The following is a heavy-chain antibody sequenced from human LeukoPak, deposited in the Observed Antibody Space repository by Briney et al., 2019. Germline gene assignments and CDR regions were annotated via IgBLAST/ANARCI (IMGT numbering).Heavy chain of an antibody. D-gene: IGHD2-15*01. Sequence: PSETLSLTCTVSGGSISSSSYYWGWIRQPPGKGLEWIGYIYYSGSTNYNPSLKSRVTISVDTSKNQFSLKLSSVTAADTAVYYCARSMVAARGHNWFDPWGQGTLVTVSS. J-gene: IGHJ5*02. CDR1: GGSISSSSYY. CDR2: IYYSGST. CDR3: ARSMVAARGHNWFDP. V-gene: IGHV4-61*05.